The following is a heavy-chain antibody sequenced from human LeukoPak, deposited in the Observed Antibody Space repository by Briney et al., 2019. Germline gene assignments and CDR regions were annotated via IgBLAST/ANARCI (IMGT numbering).Heavy chain of an antibody. CDR3: ARQDYDFWSGPNWFDP. Sequence: SETLSLTCTVSGGSISSGGYYWSWIRQHPGKGLEWIGYIFYSGSTYYNPSLKSRVTISVDTSKNQFSLKLSSVTAADTAVYYCARQDYDFWSGPNWFDPWGQGTLVTVSS. V-gene: IGHV4-39*01. CDR1: GGSISSGGYY. J-gene: IGHJ5*02. CDR2: IFYSGST. D-gene: IGHD3-3*01.